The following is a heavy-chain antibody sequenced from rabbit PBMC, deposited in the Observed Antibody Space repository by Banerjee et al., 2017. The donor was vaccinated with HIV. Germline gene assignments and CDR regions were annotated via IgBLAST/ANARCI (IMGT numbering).Heavy chain of an antibody. V-gene: IGHV1S40*01. J-gene: IGHJ4*01. Sequence: QSLEESGGDLVKPEGSLTLTCTASGFSFSSGQDMCWVRQAPGKGLEWIACIYGGSSGTTYYASWAKGRFTISKTSSTTVTLQMTSLTAADTATYFCARSTSGYDIGDLWGQGTLVTVS. CDR2: IYGGSSGTT. CDR3: ARSTSGYDIGDL. CDR1: GFSFSSGQD. D-gene: IGHD1-1*01.